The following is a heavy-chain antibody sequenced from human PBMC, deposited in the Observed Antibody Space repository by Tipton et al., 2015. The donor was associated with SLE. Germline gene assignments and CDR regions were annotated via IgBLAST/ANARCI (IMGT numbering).Heavy chain of an antibody. Sequence: TLSLTCTVSGGSISSYYWSWIRQPPGKGLEWIGYIYYTGSTNYNPSLKSRVTIPVDTSKNHFSLKLSSVTAADTAVYYCARGDTSGYPDYWGQGTLVTVSS. CDR1: GGSISSYY. V-gene: IGHV4-59*01. D-gene: IGHD3-22*01. CDR3: ARGDTSGYPDY. J-gene: IGHJ4*02. CDR2: IYYTGST.